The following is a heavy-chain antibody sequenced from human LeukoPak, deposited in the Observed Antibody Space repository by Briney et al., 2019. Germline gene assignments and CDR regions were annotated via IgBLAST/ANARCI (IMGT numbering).Heavy chain of an antibody. J-gene: IGHJ3*02. CDR3: AKGLYCSSTSCSDAFDI. V-gene: IGHV3-30*02. D-gene: IGHD2-2*01. CDR2: IRYDGSNK. Sequence: GGSLRLSCAASGFTFSSYGMHWVRQAPGKGLEWVAFIRYDGSNKYYADSVRGRFPIARYNSKNTSYLQMNSLRAEDAAVYYCAKGLYCSSTSCSDAFDIWGQETRVSVSS. CDR1: GFTFSSYG.